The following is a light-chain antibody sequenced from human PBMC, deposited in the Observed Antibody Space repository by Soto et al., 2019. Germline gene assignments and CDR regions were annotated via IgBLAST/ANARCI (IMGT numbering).Light chain of an antibody. J-gene: IGKJ5*01. V-gene: IGKV3-20*01. Sequence: EIVLTQSPGTLSLSPGERAILSCRASHSVSSSYLAWYQQKPGQAPRLLIYGASSRATGIPDRFSGSGSGTDFTLTISRLEPEDFAVYYCQQYGSSPPITFGQGTRLEIK. CDR1: HSVSSSY. CDR3: QQYGSSPPIT. CDR2: GAS.